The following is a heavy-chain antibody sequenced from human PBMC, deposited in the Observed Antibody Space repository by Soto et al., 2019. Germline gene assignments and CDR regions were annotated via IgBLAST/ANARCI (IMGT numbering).Heavy chain of an antibody. D-gene: IGHD5-12*01. CDR2: ISYDGSNK. CDR3: AKEATQGSGYDLAQDY. CDR1: GFTFSSYG. V-gene: IGHV3-30*18. J-gene: IGHJ4*02. Sequence: GGSLRLSCAASGFTFSSYGMHWVRQAPGKGLEWVAVISYDGSNKYYADSVKGRFTISRDNSKNTLYLQMNSLRAEDTAVYYCAKEATQGSGYDLAQDYCGQGTLVTVSS.